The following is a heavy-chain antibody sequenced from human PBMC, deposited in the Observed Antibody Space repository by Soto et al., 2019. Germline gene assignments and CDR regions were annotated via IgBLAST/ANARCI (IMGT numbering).Heavy chain of an antibody. Sequence: SQTLSLTCVISGDTVSSNSAAWNWIRQSPSRGLEWLGRTYYRSKWYNDYAVPVKSRITINPDTSKNQFSLQLKSVTPEDTAVYYCARDGYYYGSGSNNGMDVWGQGTTVTVSS. V-gene: IGHV6-1*01. CDR2: TYYRSKWYN. CDR3: ARDGYYYGSGSNNGMDV. D-gene: IGHD3-10*01. J-gene: IGHJ6*02. CDR1: GDTVSSNSAA.